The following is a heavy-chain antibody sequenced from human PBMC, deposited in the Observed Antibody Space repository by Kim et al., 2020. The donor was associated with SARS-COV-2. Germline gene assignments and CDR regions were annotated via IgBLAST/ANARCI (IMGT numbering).Heavy chain of an antibody. Sequence: GGSLRLSCAASGFTFSSYAMHWVRQAPGKGLEWVAVISYDGSNKYYADSVKGRFTISRDNSKNTLYLQMNSLRAEDTAVYYCARGSAAGPTRHSDAFDI. J-gene: IGHJ3*02. CDR3: ARGSAAGPTRHSDAFDI. CDR1: GFTFSSYA. D-gene: IGHD6-13*01. CDR2: ISYDGSNK. V-gene: IGHV3-30-3*01.